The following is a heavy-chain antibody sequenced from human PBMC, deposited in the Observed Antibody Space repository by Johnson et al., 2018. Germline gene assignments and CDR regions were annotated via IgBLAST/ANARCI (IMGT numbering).Heavy chain of an antibody. Sequence: QVQLVESGGGVVQTGRSLRLSCAASGFTFSSHAMHWVRQAPGKGLEWVAVIWYDGSNKYYADSDKCRFTISRNNSKNTLYLQMTSLRAEDTAIYYFATDLWELESDYYYMVVCGKGTTVTGAS. CDR3: ATDLWELESDYYYMVV. J-gene: IGHJ6*03. CDR2: IWYDGSNK. D-gene: IGHD1-26*01. CDR1: GFTFSSHA. V-gene: IGHV3-30*19.